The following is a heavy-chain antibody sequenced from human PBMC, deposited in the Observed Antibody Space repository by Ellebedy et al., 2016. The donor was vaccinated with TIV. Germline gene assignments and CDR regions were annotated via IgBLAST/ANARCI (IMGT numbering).Heavy chain of an antibody. D-gene: IGHD3-10*01. J-gene: IGHJ4*02. CDR3: ARAHWYYGSGRPLGY. Sequence: SETLSLTXAVYGGSFSGYYWSWIRQPPGKGLEWIGEINHSGSTNYNPSLKSRVTISVDTPKNQFSLKLSSVTAADTAVYYCARAHWYYGSGRPLGYWGQGTLVTVSS. CDR2: INHSGST. CDR1: GGSFSGYY. V-gene: IGHV4-34*01.